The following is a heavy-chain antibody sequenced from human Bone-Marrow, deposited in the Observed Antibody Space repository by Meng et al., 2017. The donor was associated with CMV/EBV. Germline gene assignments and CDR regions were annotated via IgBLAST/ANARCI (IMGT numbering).Heavy chain of an antibody. CDR2: ISSSAGTI. V-gene: IGHV3-11*04. CDR1: GFSFSDYY. D-gene: IGHD3-3*01. Sequence: GGSLRLSCEGSGFSFSDYYMSWIRQAPGKGLELVSYISSSAGTIYYADSVKGRFTISRDNSKNTLYLQMNSLRAGDTAVYYCARDSRPDFLENLLSQYYYYYPMDVWGQGTTVTVSS. CDR3: ARDSRPDFLENLLSQYYYYYPMDV. J-gene: IGHJ6*02.